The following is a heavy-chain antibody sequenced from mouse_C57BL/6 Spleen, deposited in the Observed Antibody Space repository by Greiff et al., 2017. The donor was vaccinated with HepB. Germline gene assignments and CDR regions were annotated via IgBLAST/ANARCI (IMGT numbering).Heavy chain of an antibody. Sequence: DVMLVESGEGLVKPGGSLKLSCAASGFTFSSYAMSWVRQTPEKRLEWVAYISSGGDYIYYADTVKGRFTISRDNARNTLYLRMSSLKSEDTAMYYCTSITAVVNYFDYWGQGTTLTVSS. CDR3: TSITAVVNYFDY. V-gene: IGHV5-9-1*02. CDR1: GFTFSSYA. D-gene: IGHD1-1*01. J-gene: IGHJ2*01. CDR2: ISSGGDYI.